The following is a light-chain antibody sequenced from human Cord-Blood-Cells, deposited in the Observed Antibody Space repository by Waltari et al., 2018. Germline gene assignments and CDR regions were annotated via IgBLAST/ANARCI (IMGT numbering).Light chain of an antibody. CDR2: DAS. Sequence: INMTQCPSSMSASVRDRVTITCQASQDISNYLNWYQQKPGKAPKLLIYDASNLETGVPSRFSGSGSGTDFTFTISSLQPEDIATYYCQQYDNLPLTFGGGTKVEIK. CDR3: QQYDNLPLT. V-gene: IGKV1-33*01. J-gene: IGKJ4*01. CDR1: QDISNY.